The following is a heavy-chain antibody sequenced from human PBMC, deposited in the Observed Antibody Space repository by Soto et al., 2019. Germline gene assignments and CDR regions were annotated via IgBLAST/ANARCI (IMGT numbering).Heavy chain of an antibody. CDR2: ISAYNGNT. D-gene: IGHD5-18*01. CDR3: ARDNGYSYGTGRVDY. Sequence: QVQLVQSGAEVKKPGASVKVSCKASGHTFTSNGISSVRQAPGQGLEWMGWISAYNGNTNYAQKIQGRVTMTTDTTTSTAYMELRSLRSDDTAVYYCARDNGYSYGTGRVDYWGQGTLVTVSS. V-gene: IGHV1-18*01. CDR1: GHTFTSNG. J-gene: IGHJ4*02.